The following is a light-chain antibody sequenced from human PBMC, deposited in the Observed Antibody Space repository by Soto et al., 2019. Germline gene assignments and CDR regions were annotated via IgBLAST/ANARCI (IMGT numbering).Light chain of an antibody. CDR2: DAS. J-gene: IGKJ4*01. Sequence: DIQMTQSPSSLSASVGDRVTITCQASQDISNYLNWYQQKLGKAPKLLIYDASNLETGVPSRFSGSGSGTDFTFTISSLQPEDIATYYCQKYDKLPGTFRGGTKVEIK. V-gene: IGKV1-33*01. CDR3: QKYDKLPGT. CDR1: QDISNY.